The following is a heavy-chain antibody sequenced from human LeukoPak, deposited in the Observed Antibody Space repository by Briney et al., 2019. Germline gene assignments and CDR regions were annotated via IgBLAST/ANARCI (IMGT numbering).Heavy chain of an antibody. V-gene: IGHV4-34*01. D-gene: IGHD6-6*01. CDR3: ARGRLEYSSSSGYFDY. CDR2: INHSGST. Sequence: TSETLSLTCAVYGGSFSGYYWSWIRQPPGKGLEWIGEINHSGSTNYNPSLKSRVTISVDTSKNQFSLKLSSVTAADTAVYYCARGRLEYSSSSGYFDYWGQGTLVTVSS. J-gene: IGHJ4*02. CDR1: GGSFSGYY.